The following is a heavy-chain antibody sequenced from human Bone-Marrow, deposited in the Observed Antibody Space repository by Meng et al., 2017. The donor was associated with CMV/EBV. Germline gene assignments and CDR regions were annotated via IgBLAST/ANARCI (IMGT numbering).Heavy chain of an antibody. J-gene: IGHJ6*02. Sequence: GESLKISCAASGFTLSDYYMSWIRQAPGKGLEWVSYISSSGSTIYYADSVKGRFTISRDNAKNSLYLQMNTLRAEDTDVYYCARVPTMVRGVITGGGRHYYGMDVWGQGTTVTVSS. V-gene: IGHV3-11*01. CDR3: ARVPTMVRGVITGGGRHYYGMDV. D-gene: IGHD3-10*01. CDR1: GFTLSDYY. CDR2: ISSSGSTI.